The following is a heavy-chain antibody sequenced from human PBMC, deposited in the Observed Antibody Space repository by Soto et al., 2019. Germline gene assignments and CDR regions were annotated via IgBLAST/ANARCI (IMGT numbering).Heavy chain of an antibody. Sequence: LRLSCVASGLTFSVSAMTWVRQAPGKGLEWVSTTGLSGRTTYYGDSVKGRFTVSRDNSKNTLDLQMSSLRAEDTAVYYCATVHNTSRSFNFWGRGTLVTVSS. CDR2: TGLSGRTT. D-gene: IGHD1-20*01. V-gene: IGHV3-23*01. J-gene: IGHJ4*02. CDR3: ATVHNTSRSFNF. CDR1: GLTFSVSA.